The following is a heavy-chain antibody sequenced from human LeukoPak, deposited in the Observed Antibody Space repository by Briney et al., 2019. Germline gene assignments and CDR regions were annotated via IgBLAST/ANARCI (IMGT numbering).Heavy chain of an antibody. J-gene: IGHJ6*02. CDR1: EYIFTDYY. Sequence: ASVKVSCKASEYIFTDYYIHWVRQAPGQGLEWMGWINPNSGGTNYAQKFQGWVTMTRDTSISTAYMELSRLRSDDTAVYYCARAGPGRTIFGVVTSKDYYYYGMDVWGQGTTVTVSS. CDR3: ARAGPGRTIFGVVTSKDYYYYGMDV. D-gene: IGHD3-3*01. CDR2: INPNSGGT. V-gene: IGHV1-2*04.